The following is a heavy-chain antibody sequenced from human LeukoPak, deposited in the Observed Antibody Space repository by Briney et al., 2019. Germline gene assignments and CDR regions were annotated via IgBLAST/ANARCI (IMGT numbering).Heavy chain of an antibody. CDR2: IKQDGSEK. D-gene: IGHD6-13*01. Sequence: GGSLRLSCAASGFTFSSYWMSWVRQAPGKGLEWVANIKQDGSEKYYVDSVNGRFTISRDNAKNSLYLQMNSLRAEDTAVYYCARGGLLVWYSSPMFDYWGQGTLVTVSS. CDR1: GFTFSSYW. J-gene: IGHJ4*02. V-gene: IGHV3-7*01. CDR3: ARGGLLVWYSSPMFDY.